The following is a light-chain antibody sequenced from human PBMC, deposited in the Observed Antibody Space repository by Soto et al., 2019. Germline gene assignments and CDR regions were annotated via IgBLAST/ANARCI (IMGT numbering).Light chain of an antibody. V-gene: IGLV1-40*01. CDR3: QSYDSTLSARYV. Sequence: QSVLTQPPSVSGAPGQRVTISCTGSSSNIGANYDVHWYQHRPGTAPKLLIFGNNNRPSGVPDRLSGSKSGTSASLAITGLQAEDEGDYYCQSYDSTLSARYVFGTGTKLTVL. J-gene: IGLJ1*01. CDR1: SSNIGANYD. CDR2: GNN.